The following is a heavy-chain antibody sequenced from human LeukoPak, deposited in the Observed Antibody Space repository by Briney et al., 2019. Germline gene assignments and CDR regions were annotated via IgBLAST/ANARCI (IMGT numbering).Heavy chain of an antibody. V-gene: IGHV3-30-3*02. D-gene: IGHD3-9*01. CDR2: ISYDGSNK. CDR3: AKFLVPFYDILTGNYFDY. CDR1: GFTFSSYA. Sequence: GGSLRLSCAASGFTFSSYAMHWVRQAPGKGLEWVAVISYDGSNKYYADSVKGRFTISRDNSKNTLYLQMNSLRVEDTALYYCAKFLVPFYDILTGNYFDYWGQGTLITVSS. J-gene: IGHJ4*02.